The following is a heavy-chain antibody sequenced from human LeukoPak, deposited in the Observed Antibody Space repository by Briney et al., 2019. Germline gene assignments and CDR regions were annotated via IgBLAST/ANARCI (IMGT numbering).Heavy chain of an antibody. CDR3: APTSIAAAGNFDY. CDR2: INPNSGGT. Sequence: ASEKVSCKASGYTFTGYYMHWVRQAPGQGLEWMGRINPNSGGTNYAQKFQGRVTMTRDTSISTAYMELSRLRSDDTAVYYCAPTSIAAAGNFDYWGQGTLVTVSS. CDR1: GYTFTGYY. V-gene: IGHV1-2*06. J-gene: IGHJ4*02. D-gene: IGHD6-13*01.